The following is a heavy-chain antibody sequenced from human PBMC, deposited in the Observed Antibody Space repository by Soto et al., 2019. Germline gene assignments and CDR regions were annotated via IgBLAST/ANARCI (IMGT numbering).Heavy chain of an antibody. CDR1: GGSISDSNGH. J-gene: IGHJ4*02. Sequence: PSETLSLTCTVSGGSISDSNGHWGWIRQSPGQGLEWIGSFHNSGSIYYNPPFKSRATISVDTSKNQFSLKLTSVTAADTAVYYCARDKITGLFDYWGQGTLVTVSS. V-gene: IGHV4-39*02. CDR2: FHNSGSI. D-gene: IGHD2-8*02. CDR3: ARDKITGLFDY.